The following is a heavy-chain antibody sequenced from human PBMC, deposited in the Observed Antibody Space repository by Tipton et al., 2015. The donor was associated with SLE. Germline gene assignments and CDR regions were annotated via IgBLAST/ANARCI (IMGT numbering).Heavy chain of an antibody. J-gene: IGHJ4*02. D-gene: IGHD3-9*01. CDR2: IYYSGST. CDR3: ARVKGGEYYDILTGYCHFDY. V-gene: IGHV4-31*03. CDR1: GGSISSGGYY. Sequence: TLSLTCTVSGGSISSGGYYWSWIRQHPGKGLEWIGYIYYSGSTYYNPSLKSRVTISVDTSKNQFSLKLSSVTAADTAVYYCARVKGGEYYDILTGYCHFDYWGQGTLVTVSS.